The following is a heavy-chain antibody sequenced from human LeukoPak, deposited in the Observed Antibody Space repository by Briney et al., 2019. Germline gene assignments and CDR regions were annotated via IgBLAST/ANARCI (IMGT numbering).Heavy chain of an antibody. V-gene: IGHV3-7*01. D-gene: IGHD2-15*01. CDR1: GLAFSYYW. CDR3: QVAGTVY. CDR2: IKQDGSEK. Sequence: GGSLRLSCAASGLAFSYYWMSWVRQAPGKGLEWVANIKQDGSEKHYVDSVKGRFTVSRDNAKNSLYLQMNSLRAEDTAVYYCQVAGTVYWGQGTLVTVSS. J-gene: IGHJ4*02.